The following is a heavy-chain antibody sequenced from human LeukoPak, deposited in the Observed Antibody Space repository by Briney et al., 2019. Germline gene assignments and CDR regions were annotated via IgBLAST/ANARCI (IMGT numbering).Heavy chain of an antibody. Sequence: ASVKVSCKASGGTFSSYAISWVRQAPGQGLEWMGGINPIFGTANYAQKFQGRVTITADESTSTAYMEMRSLRSEDTAMYYCALPPSGRISDYWGQGTLVTVSS. CDR3: ALPPSGRISDY. V-gene: IGHV1-69*13. CDR1: GGTFSSYA. CDR2: INPIFGTA. D-gene: IGHD3-10*01. J-gene: IGHJ4*02.